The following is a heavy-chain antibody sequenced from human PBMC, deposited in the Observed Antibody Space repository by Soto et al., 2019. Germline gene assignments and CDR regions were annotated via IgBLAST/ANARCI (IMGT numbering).Heavy chain of an antibody. D-gene: IGHD4-17*01. CDR1: GGSISSGGYY. CDR2: IYYSGST. J-gene: IGHJ4*02. Sequence: SETLSLTCTVSGGSISSGGYYWSWIRQHPGKGLEWIGYIYYSGSTYYNPSLKSRVTISVDTSKNQFSLKLSSVTAADTAVYYCASLDYGDRLLDYWGQGTLVTVSS. CDR3: ASLDYGDRLLDY. V-gene: IGHV4-31*03.